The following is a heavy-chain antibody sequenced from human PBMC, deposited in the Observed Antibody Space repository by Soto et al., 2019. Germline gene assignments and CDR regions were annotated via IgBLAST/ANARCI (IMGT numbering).Heavy chain of an antibody. Sequence: GGSLRLSCAASGFTFSSYGMHWVRQAPGKGLEWVAVISYDGSNKYYADSVKGRFTISRDNSKNTLYLQMNSLRAEDTAVYYCAKALIYSSSSGRSVPFLDYWGQGTLVTVSP. CDR2: ISYDGSNK. D-gene: IGHD6-6*01. V-gene: IGHV3-30*18. CDR3: AKALIYSSSSGRSVPFLDY. J-gene: IGHJ4*02. CDR1: GFTFSSYG.